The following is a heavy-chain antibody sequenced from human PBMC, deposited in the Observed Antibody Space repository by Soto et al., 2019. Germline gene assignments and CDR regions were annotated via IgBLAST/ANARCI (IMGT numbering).Heavy chain of an antibody. CDR2: IYHSGST. V-gene: IGHV4-30-2*01. CDR1: GGSISSGGYS. D-gene: IGHD6-13*01. Sequence: TLSLTCAVSGGSISSGGYSWSWIRQPPGKGLEWIGYIYHSGSTYYNPSLKSRVTISVDRSKNQFSLKLSSVTAADTAVYYCARDGSSWTGGWFDPWGQGTLVTVSS. J-gene: IGHJ5*02. CDR3: ARDGSSWTGGWFDP.